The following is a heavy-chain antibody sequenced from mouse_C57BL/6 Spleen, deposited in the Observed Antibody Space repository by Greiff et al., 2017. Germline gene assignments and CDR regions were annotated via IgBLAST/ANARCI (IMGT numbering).Heavy chain of an antibody. CDR3: ARGGNYYGSRSFDY. CDR2: IYPRSGNT. J-gene: IGHJ2*01. CDR1: GYTFTSYG. V-gene: IGHV1-81*01. D-gene: IGHD1-1*01. Sequence: VQLQQSGAELARPGASVKLSCKASGYTFTSYGISWVKQRTGQGLEWIGEIYPRSGNTYYNEKFKGKATLTADKSSSTAYMELRSLTSEDSAVYFCARGGNYYGSRSFDYWGQGTTLTVSS.